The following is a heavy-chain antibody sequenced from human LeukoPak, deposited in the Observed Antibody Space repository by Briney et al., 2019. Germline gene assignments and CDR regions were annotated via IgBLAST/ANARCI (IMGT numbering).Heavy chain of an antibody. CDR3: AKYPGGFTGIVNYYHMDA. Sequence: PGGSLRLSCAASGFTFSSYNMNWVRQAPGKGLEWVSSISTTSDYIYYADSLKGRFTISRDNSKNTLFLQMNSLRPEDTALYYCAKYPGGFTGIVNYYHMDAWGKGTTVTVSS. CDR1: GFTFSSYN. V-gene: IGHV3-21*01. CDR2: ISTTSDYI. D-gene: IGHD1-26*01. J-gene: IGHJ6*03.